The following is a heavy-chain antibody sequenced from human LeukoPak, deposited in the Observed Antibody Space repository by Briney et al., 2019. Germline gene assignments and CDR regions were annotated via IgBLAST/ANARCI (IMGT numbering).Heavy chain of an antibody. Sequence: GGSLRLSCAASGFTFSDYYMSWIRQTPGKGLEWVSYISSSDSTIYYADSVKDRFTISRDDAKNSLYLQMNSLRAEDTAVYYCGTYKGKVREVTISYYYYMDVWAKGPRSPSP. V-gene: IGHV3-11*04. J-gene: IGHJ6*03. D-gene: IGHD3-10*01. CDR2: ISSSDSTI. CDR3: GTYKGKVREVTISYYYYMDV. CDR1: GFTFSDYY.